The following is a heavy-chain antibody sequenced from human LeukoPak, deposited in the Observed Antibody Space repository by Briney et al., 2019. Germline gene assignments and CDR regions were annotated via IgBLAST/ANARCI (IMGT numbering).Heavy chain of an antibody. V-gene: IGHV3-7*01. D-gene: IGHD2/OR15-2a*01. Sequence: GGSLTLSCEASGFTFSGNWMSWVRQAPGKGLEWVASINPHGSQKLYVDSVKGRFTISRDNTKRSLYLQMNSPGAEDTAMYYCAKLLGTVTTYDSWGQGTRVTVSS. CDR2: INPHGSQK. CDR3: AKLLGTVTTYDS. J-gene: IGHJ4*02. CDR1: GFTFSGNW.